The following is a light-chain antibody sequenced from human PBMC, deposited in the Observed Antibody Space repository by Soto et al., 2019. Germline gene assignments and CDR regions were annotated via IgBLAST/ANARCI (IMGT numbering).Light chain of an antibody. Sequence: QSALTQPASVSGSPGQSITISCTGTSSDVGGYNYVSWYQQHPGKAPKLMIYDVSNRPSGVSNRFSGSKSGNTASLTISGLQAEDEADYYCSSYTSGSTHVFGTGTKVTVL. CDR2: DVS. J-gene: IGLJ1*01. V-gene: IGLV2-14*01. CDR3: SSYTSGSTHV. CDR1: SSDVGGYNY.